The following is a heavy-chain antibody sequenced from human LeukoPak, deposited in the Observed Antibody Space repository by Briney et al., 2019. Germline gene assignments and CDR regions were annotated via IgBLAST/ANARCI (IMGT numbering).Heavy chain of an antibody. CDR2: IYYSGST. V-gene: IGHV4-59*01. CDR3: AREVVVVANNWFDP. D-gene: IGHD2-15*01. Sequence: PSETLSLTCTVSGGSISSYYWSWIRQPPGKGLEWIGYIYYSGSTNYNPSLKSRVTISVDTSKNQFSLKLSSVTAADTAVYYCAREVVVVANNWFDPWGQGTLVTVSS. CDR1: GGSISSYY. J-gene: IGHJ5*02.